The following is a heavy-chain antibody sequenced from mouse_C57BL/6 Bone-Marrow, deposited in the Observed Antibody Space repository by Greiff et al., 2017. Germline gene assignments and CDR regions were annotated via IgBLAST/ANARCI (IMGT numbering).Heavy chain of an antibody. CDR3: ARVQFITTVVAYYFDY. V-gene: IGHV5-4*03. CDR2: ISDGGSYT. CDR1: GFTFSSYA. J-gene: IGHJ2*01. D-gene: IGHD1-1*01. Sequence: EVKLVESGGGLVKPGGSLKLSCAASGFTFSSYAMSWVRQTPEKRLEWVATISDGGSYTYYPDNVKGRFTISRDNAKNNLYLQMSHLKSEDTAMYYCARVQFITTVVAYYFDYWGQGTTLTVSS.